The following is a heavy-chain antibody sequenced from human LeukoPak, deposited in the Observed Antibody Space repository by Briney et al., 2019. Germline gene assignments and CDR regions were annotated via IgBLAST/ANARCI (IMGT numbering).Heavy chain of an antibody. Sequence: GGSLRLSRAASGFTFSSYAMSWVRQAPGKGLDWVSAISGSGDSTYYADSVKGRFTISRDNSKNTLYLQMNSLRAEDTAVYYCXKSXLATIGLGAFDIWGQGTVVIVSS. CDR1: GFTFSSYA. CDR3: XKSXLATIGLGAFDI. V-gene: IGHV3-23*01. CDR2: ISGSGDST. D-gene: IGHD5-12*01. J-gene: IGHJ3*02.